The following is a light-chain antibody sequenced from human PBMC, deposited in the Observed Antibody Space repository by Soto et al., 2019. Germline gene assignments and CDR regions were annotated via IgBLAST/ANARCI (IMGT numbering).Light chain of an antibody. J-gene: IGKJ3*01. Sequence: DIQMTQSPPSLSASVGDRVTITCRASQSISTYLNWYQQKPGKAPKLLIFAASSLHIGVPSRFSGSGSGTIFTLTISSLQPEDFATYYCQHLNAFPHVTFGPGTKVDIK. V-gene: IGKV1-39*01. CDR1: QSISTY. CDR3: QHLNAFPHVT. CDR2: AAS.